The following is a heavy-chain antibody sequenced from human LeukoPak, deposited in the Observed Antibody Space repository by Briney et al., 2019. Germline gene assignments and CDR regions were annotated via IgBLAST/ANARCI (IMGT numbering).Heavy chain of an antibody. V-gene: IGHV1-69*06. CDR2: IIHIFGTA. D-gene: IGHD3-22*01. Sequence: WASVTVSFMSTGGTFSSYAISWLRQAPGQGLEWMGGIIHIFGTANYAQKFQGRVTITADKSTSTAYMELSSLRSEDTAVYYCASGESSGHFDYWGQGTLVTVSS. CDR1: GGTFSSYA. CDR3: ASGESSGHFDY. J-gene: IGHJ4*02.